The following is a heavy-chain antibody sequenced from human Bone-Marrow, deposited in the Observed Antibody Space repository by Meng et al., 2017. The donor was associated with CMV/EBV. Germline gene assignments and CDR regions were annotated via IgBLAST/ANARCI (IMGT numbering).Heavy chain of an antibody. V-gene: IGHV3-21*01. Sequence: GESLKISCAASGFTFSSYSMNWVRQAPGKGLEWVSSISSSSYIYYADSVKGRFTISRDNAKNSLYLQMNSLRAEDTAVYYCARAPSRYPYYYYGMDVWGQGTTVTVSS. CDR1: GFTFSSYS. D-gene: IGHD1-1*01. J-gene: IGHJ6*02. CDR2: ISSSSYI. CDR3: ARAPSRYPYYYYGMDV.